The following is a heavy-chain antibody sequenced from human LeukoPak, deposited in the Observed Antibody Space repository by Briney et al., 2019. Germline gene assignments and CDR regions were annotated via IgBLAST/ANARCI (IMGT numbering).Heavy chain of an antibody. CDR2: IFSSGST. J-gene: IGHJ4*02. CDR3: AREPSYSSSWYTH. Sequence: PWETLSLTCTVSGGSISSYYWNWIRQPAGKGLEWIGRIFSSGSTNYNPSLKSRVTMSVETSKNQFSLRLTSVTAADTAMYYCAREPSYSSSWYTHWGQGTLVTVSS. D-gene: IGHD6-13*01. CDR1: GGSISSYY. V-gene: IGHV4-4*07.